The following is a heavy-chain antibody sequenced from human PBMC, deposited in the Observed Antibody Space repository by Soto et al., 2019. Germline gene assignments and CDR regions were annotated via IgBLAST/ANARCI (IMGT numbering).Heavy chain of an antibody. Sequence: PGESLKISCKGSGYSFTSYWIGWVRQMPGKGLEWMGIIYPGDSDTRYSPSFQGQVTIPADKSISTAYLQWSSLKASDTAMYYCARSRPTYGDSGFADYWGQGTLVTVSS. CDR1: GYSFTSYW. CDR2: IYPGDSDT. J-gene: IGHJ4*02. CDR3: ARSRPTYGDSGFADY. D-gene: IGHD4-17*01. V-gene: IGHV5-51*01.